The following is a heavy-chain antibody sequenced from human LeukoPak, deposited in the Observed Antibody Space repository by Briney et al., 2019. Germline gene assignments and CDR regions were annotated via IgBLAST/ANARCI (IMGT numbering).Heavy chain of an antibody. Sequence: RPSETLSLTCTVSGYSISSGYYWSWIRQPPGKGLEWIGEINHSGSTNYNPSLKSRVTISVDTSKNQFSLKLSSVTAADTAVYYCARGLRRIAVATDFDYWGQGTLVTVSS. CDR2: INHSGST. J-gene: IGHJ4*02. CDR3: ARGLRRIAVATDFDY. D-gene: IGHD6-19*01. CDR1: GYSISSGYY. V-gene: IGHV4-38-2*02.